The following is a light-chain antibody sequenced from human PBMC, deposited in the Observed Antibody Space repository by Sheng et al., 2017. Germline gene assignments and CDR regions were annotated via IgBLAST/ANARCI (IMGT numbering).Light chain of an antibody. CDR1: QSVSAY. V-gene: IGKV3-11*01. J-gene: IGKJ4*01. CDR3: QQSATSPLT. CDR2: DAS. Sequence: EIVLTQSPATLSLSPGERATLSCRASQSVSAYLVWYQQKPGQAPRLLIYDASNRATGIPARFSGSGSGTDFSLTVSRLDPEDFAVYYCQQSATSPLTFGGGTKVEIK.